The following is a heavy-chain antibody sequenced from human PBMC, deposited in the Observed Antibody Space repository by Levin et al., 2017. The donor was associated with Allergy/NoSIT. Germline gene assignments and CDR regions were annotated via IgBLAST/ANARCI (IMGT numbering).Heavy chain of an antibody. D-gene: IGHD3-22*01. CDR1: GFTVSSNY. CDR2: IYSGDST. J-gene: IGHJ3*02. V-gene: IGHV3-53*01. Sequence: GGSLRLSCATSGFTVSSNYMSWVRQAPGKGLEWVSIIYSGDSTYYADSVKGRFTISRDNAKNSLYLQMNSLRDEDTAVYYCANFYYDSSGYYRDAFDIWGQGTMVTVSS. CDR3: ANFYYDSSGYYRDAFDI.